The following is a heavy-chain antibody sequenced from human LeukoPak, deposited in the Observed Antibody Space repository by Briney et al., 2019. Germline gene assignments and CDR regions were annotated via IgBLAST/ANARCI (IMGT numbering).Heavy chain of an antibody. CDR2: VRTKPYGGTT. Sequence: PGGSLRLSYAASGFTVSSNYMNWVRQAPGKGLEWVGFVRTKPYGGTTEYATSVKGRFTVSRDDSKSIAYLQMNSLKTEDTAVYYCTRSQGMVRGGHYGMDVWGQGTTVTVSS. CDR3: TRSQGMVRGGHYGMDV. CDR1: GFTVSSNY. V-gene: IGHV3-71*01. J-gene: IGHJ6*02. D-gene: IGHD3-10*01.